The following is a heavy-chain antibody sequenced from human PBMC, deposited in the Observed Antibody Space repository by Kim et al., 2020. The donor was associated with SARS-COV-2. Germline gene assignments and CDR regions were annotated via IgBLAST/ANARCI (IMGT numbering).Heavy chain of an antibody. D-gene: IGHD3-16*02. CDR3: ARGRDDYIWGSYRLFDY. Sequence: LKRRVTISVDTSKSQFSLKLGSVTAADTAVYYCARGRDDYIWGSYRLFDYWGQGTLVTVSS. V-gene: IGHV4-34*01. J-gene: IGHJ4*02.